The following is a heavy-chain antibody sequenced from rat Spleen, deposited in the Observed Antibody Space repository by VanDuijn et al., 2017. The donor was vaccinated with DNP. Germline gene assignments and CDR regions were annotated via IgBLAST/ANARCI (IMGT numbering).Heavy chain of an antibody. CDR3: VRHGYYNSDWFAY. Sequence: EVQLVESGGGLVQPGRSLKLSCAASGFIFSNYDMAWVRQTPTKGLEWVASISTAGGNDYYGDSVKGRFTIFRDNGKNTQYLQMDSLRSEDTATYYCVRHGYYNSDWFAYWGQGTLVTVSS. CDR2: ISTAGGND. J-gene: IGHJ3*01. V-gene: IGHV5S13*01. CDR1: GFIFSNYD. D-gene: IGHD1-2*01.